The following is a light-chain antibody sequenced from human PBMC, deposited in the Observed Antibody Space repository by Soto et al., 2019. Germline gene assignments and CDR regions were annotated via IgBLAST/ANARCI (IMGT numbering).Light chain of an antibody. V-gene: IGLV1-51*01. Sequence: QSVLTQPPSVSAAPGQKVTISCSGSSSNIGGNSVSWYQQLPGTAPTLLISADNKRPSGIPDRFSGSKSGTSATLGITGFQTGDEADYYCGSWDSSMSADVFGTGTKATVL. CDR2: ADN. CDR1: SSNIGGNS. CDR3: GSWDSSMSADV. J-gene: IGLJ1*01.